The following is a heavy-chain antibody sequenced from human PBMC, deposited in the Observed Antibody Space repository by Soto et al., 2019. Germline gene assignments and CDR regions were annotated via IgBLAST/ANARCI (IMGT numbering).Heavy chain of an antibody. D-gene: IGHD5-12*01. J-gene: IGHJ5*02. CDR2: IYYSGST. V-gene: IGHV4-30-4*01. Sequence: PSETLSLTCTVSGGSISSGDYYWSWIRQPPGKGLEWIGYIYYSGSTYYNPSLKSRVTISVDTSKNQFSLKLSSVTAADTAVYYCARDRRGYDTGDNWFDPWRQGTLVTVSS. CDR3: ARDRRGYDTGDNWFDP. CDR1: GGSISSGDYY.